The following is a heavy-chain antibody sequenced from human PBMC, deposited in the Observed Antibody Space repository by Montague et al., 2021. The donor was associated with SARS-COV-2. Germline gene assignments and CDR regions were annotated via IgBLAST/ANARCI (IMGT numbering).Heavy chain of an antibody. D-gene: IGHD6-13*01. CDR2: IYYSGST. Sequence: SETLSLTCTVSGGSISSYYWGWIRQPPGKGLEWIGSIYYSGSTYYNPSLKSRVTISVDTSKNQFSLKLSSVTAADTAVYYCARGSYSSSWYGPKYYFDYWGQGTLVTVSS. V-gene: IGHV4-39*07. CDR3: ARGSYSSSWYGPKYYFDY. J-gene: IGHJ4*02. CDR1: GGSISSYY.